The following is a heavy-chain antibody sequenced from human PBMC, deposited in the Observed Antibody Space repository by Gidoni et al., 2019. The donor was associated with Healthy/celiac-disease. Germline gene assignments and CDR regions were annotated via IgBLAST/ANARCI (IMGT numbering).Heavy chain of an antibody. Sequence: EVQLVESGGGLVKPGGSLRLSCAASGFTFSSYSMNWVRQAPGKGLEWVSSISSSSSYIYYADSVKGRFTISRDNAKNSLYLQMNSLRAEDTAVYYCARDGSHGSSGPLPCSYWGQGTLVTVSS. CDR1: GFTFSSYS. J-gene: IGHJ4*02. D-gene: IGHD3-22*01. CDR2: ISSSSSYI. V-gene: IGHV3-21*01. CDR3: ARDGSHGSSGPLPCSY.